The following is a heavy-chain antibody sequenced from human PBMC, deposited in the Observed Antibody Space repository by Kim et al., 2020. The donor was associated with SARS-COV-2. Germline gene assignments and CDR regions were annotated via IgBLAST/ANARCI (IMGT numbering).Heavy chain of an antibody. CDR3: AGRAYSSSWYPHGYFQH. D-gene: IGHD6-13*01. Sequence: ASVKVSCKASGYTFTSYAMNWVRQAPGQGLEWMGWINTNTGNPTYAQGFTGRFVFSLDTSVSTAYLQISSLKAEDTAVYYCAGRAYSSSWYPHGYFQHWGQGTLVTVSS. J-gene: IGHJ1*01. CDR1: GYTFTSYA. V-gene: IGHV7-4-1*02. CDR2: INTNTGNP.